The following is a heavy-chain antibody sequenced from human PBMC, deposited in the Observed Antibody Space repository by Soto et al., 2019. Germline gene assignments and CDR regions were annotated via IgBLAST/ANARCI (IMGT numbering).Heavy chain of an antibody. CDR2: ISSSGYI. Sequence: RGWSLRLSCAASVFNFTRYTINWFRQAPVKLMEWLSSISSSGYIFSTDSVKGRFTISRDNSKNTLYLQMNSLRAEDTAVYYFARDRGLAIAYNYYYAMDVWGQGTTVTVSS. CDR3: ARDRGLAIAYNYYYAMDV. V-gene: IGHV3-21*04. CDR1: VFNFTRYT. D-gene: IGHD6-13*01. J-gene: IGHJ6*02.